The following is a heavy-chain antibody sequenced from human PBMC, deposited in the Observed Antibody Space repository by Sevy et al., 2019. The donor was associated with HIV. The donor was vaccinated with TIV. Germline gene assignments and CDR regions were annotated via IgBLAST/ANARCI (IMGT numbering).Heavy chain of an antibody. CDR1: GGSITSLY. Sequence: TLSLTCTVSGGSITSLYWNWIRQPPGKGLEWIANIYYNGHINYNPSLKSRFTSSLDTSKNQFSLRLSSVTAADTAMYYCAGENAWGRGYSWGQGTLVTVSS. J-gene: IGHJ4*02. D-gene: IGHD1-26*01. V-gene: IGHV4-59*08. CDR2: IYYNGHI. CDR3: AGENAWGRGYS.